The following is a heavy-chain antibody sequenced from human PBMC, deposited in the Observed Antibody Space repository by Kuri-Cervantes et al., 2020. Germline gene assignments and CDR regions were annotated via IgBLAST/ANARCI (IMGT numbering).Heavy chain of an antibody. CDR2: ITYNGSSK. CDR3: MGDLDTAMAPGVEGEY. Sequence: GGSLRLSCAASGFTFSSYARHWVRQAPGKGLEWVAVITYNGSSKYYADSVKGRFTIARDNSKNTRYVQMNSLSAEYTAEYYCMGDLDTAMAPGVEGEYWGQGALVTVSS. J-gene: IGHJ4*02. D-gene: IGHD5-18*01. CDR1: GFTFSSYA. V-gene: IGHV3-30-3*01.